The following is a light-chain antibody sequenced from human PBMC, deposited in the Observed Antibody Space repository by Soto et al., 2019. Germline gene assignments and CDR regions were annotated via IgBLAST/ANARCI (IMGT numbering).Light chain of an antibody. CDR3: SSYTSSSTRI. V-gene: IGLV2-14*01. J-gene: IGLJ2*01. CDR1: SSDVGGYKY. CDR2: EVS. Sequence: QSALTQPASVSGSPGQSITISCTGTSSDVGGYKYVSWYQQHPGKAPKLMIYEVSNRPSGVSNRFSGSKSGNTASLTISGLQVEDEADYYCSSYTSSSTRIFGGGTQLTVL.